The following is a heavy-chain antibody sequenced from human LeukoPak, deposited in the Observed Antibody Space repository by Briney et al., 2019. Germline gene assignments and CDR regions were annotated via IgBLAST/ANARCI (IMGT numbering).Heavy chain of an antibody. CDR3: ARVPRWSYFGWFDP. D-gene: IGHD1-26*01. V-gene: IGHV4-39*07. CDR1: GGSISSSSYY. CDR2: IYYSGST. Sequence: PSETLSLTCTVSGGSISSSSYYWGWIRQPPGKGLEWIGSIYYSGSTYYNPSLKSRVTISVDTSKNQFSLKLSSVTAADTAVYYCARVPRWSYFGWFDPWGQGTLVTVSS. J-gene: IGHJ5*02.